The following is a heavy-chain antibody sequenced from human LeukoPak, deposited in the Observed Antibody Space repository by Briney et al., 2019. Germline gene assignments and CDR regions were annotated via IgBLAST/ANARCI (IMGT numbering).Heavy chain of an antibody. V-gene: IGHV3-23*01. J-gene: IGHJ4*02. CDR3: ASDGIAATGSGLDY. CDR1: GFTFSSYA. CDR2: ISGMGGST. D-gene: IGHD6-13*01. Sequence: GGSLRLSCAASGFTFSSYAMSWVRQAPGKGLDWVSAISGMGGSTYYADSVKGRFTISSDNSQNTLYLQMNSLRAEDTALYYCASDGIAATGSGLDYWGQGTLVTVSS.